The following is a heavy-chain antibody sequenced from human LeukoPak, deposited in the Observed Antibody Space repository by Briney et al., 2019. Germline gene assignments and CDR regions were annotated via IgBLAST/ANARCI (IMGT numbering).Heavy chain of an antibody. J-gene: IGHJ4*02. CDR2: INPNSGGT. V-gene: IGHV1-2*06. CDR1: GYTFTGYY. CDR3: ARGTYNWNLNFDY. Sequence: ASVKVSCKASGYTFTGYYMRWVRQAPGQGLEWMGRINPNSGGTNYAQKFQGRVTMTRDTSISTAYMELSRLRSDDTAVYYCARGTYNWNLNFDYWGQGTLVTVSS. D-gene: IGHD1-1*01.